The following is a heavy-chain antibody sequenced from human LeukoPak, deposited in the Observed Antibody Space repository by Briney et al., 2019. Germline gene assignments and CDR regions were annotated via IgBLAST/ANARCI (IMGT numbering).Heavy chain of an antibody. Sequence: GGSLRLSCAASGFTFSSYWMSWVRQAPGKGLEWVANIKQDGSEKYYVDSVKGRFTISRDNAKNSLYLQMNSLRAEDTAVYYCGRASRSGRPAGIDYWSQGTLVTVSS. J-gene: IGHJ4*02. CDR1: GFTFSSYW. CDR3: GRASRSGRPAGIDY. D-gene: IGHD3-3*01. V-gene: IGHV3-7*03. CDR2: IKQDGSEK.